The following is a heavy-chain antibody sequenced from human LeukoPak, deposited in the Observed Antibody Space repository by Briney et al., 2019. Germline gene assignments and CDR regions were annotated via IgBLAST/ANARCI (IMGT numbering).Heavy chain of an antibody. CDR3: ARVSGYCSSTSCHDY. CDR1: GYTFTSYG. CDR2: ISAYNGNT. Sequence: GASVKVSCKASGYTFTSYGISWVRQAPGQGLEWMGWISAYNGNTDYAQKLQGRVTMTTDTSTSTAYMELRSLRSEDTAVYYCARVSGYCSSTSCHDYWGQGTLVTVSS. D-gene: IGHD2-2*03. V-gene: IGHV1-18*01. J-gene: IGHJ4*02.